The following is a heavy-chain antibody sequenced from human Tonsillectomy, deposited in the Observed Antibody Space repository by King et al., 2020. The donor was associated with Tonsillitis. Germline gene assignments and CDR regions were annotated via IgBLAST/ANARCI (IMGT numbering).Heavy chain of an antibody. CDR2: ISSSSSYT. CDR1: GFTFSDYY. J-gene: IGHJ4*02. V-gene: IGHV3-11*06. D-gene: IGHD3-9*01. Sequence: VQLVESGGGLVKPGGSLRLSCAASGFTFSDYYMSWIRQAPGKGLEWVSYISSSSSYTNYADSVKGRFTISRDNAKNSLYLQMNSLRAEDTAVYYCVRCDILTGPFDYWGQGTLFTVSS. CDR3: VRCDILTGPFDY.